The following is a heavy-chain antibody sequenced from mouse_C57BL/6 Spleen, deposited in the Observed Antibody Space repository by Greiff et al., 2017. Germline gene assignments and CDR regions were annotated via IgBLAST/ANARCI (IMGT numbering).Heavy chain of an antibody. Sequence: VQLQQSGPGLVKPSQSLSLTCSVTGYSITSGYYWNWIRQFPGNKLEWMGYISYDGSNNYNPSLKNRISITRDTSKNQFFLKLNSVTTEDTATYYCASDYYGSRGFAYWGQGTLVTVSA. J-gene: IGHJ3*01. CDR1: GYSITSGYY. CDR3: ASDYYGSRGFAY. CDR2: ISYDGSN. V-gene: IGHV3-6*01. D-gene: IGHD1-2*01.